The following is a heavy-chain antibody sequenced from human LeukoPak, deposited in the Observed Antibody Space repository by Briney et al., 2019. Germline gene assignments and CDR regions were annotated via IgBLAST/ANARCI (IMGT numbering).Heavy chain of an antibody. CDR1: GCTFTSCD. CDR2: MNPNSGNT. V-gene: IGHV1-8*01. D-gene: IGHD6-19*01. CDR3: TRGSSGRRDN. J-gene: IGHJ4*02. Sequence: ASVKVSCKASGCTFTSCDINWVRQATGQGLEWMGWMNPNSGNTGYGQSFQGRITMTRDISVGTAYMELSNLTSEDTAIYYCTRGSSGRRDNWGQGTLVTVSA.